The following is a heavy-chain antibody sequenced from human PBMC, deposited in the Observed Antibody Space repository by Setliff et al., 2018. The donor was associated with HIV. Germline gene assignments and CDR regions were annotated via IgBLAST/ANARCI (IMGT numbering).Heavy chain of an antibody. D-gene: IGHD6-13*01. V-gene: IGHV4-61*02. CDR1: GDSISRGPYY. Sequence: SETLSLTCTVSGDSISRGPYYGSWIRQPAGKGLEWIGRVYTSGDTNYNHSLRSRVIISVDTSKNQFSLTLVSVPAADTALYYCARCPSNHMTQAGKKTFYYHYMDVWGKGTTVTVSS. CDR3: ARCPSNHMTQAGKKTFYYHYMDV. J-gene: IGHJ6*03. CDR2: VYTSGDT.